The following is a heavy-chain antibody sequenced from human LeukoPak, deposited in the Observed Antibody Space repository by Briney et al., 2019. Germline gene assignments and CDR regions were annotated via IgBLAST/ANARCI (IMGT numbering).Heavy chain of an antibody. Sequence: GGSLRLSCAASGFTFSSYAMHWVRQAPGKGLEWVAVISYDGSNKYYADSVKGRFTISRDNSKNTLYLQMNSLRAEDTAVYYCARGGSSGWYSHYFDYWGQGTLVTVSS. CDR3: ARGGSSGWYSHYFDY. CDR2: ISYDGSNK. V-gene: IGHV3-30*14. CDR1: GFTFSSYA. J-gene: IGHJ4*02. D-gene: IGHD6-19*01.